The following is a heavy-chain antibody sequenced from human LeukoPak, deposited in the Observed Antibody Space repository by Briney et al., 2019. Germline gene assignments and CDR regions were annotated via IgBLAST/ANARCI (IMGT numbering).Heavy chain of an antibody. V-gene: IGHV1-69*05. CDR1: GGTFSSYA. CDR3: ARGRGIAVAEGYAFDI. D-gene: IGHD6-19*01. CDR2: IIPIFGTA. Sequence: EASVKVSCKASGGTFSSYAISWVRQAPGQGLEWMGGIIPIFGTANYAQKFQGRVTITTDESTSTAYMELSSLRSEDTAVYYCARGRGIAVAEGYAFDIWGQGTMVTVSS. J-gene: IGHJ3*02.